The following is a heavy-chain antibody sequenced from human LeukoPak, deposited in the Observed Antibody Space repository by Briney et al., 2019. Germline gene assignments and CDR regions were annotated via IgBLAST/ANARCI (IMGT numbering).Heavy chain of an antibody. CDR1: GFTFSSYW. CDR3: ARDQQNCHGSGSYYNPAGGMDV. V-gene: IGHV3-7*01. J-gene: IGHJ6*02. CDR2: IKQDGSEK. Sequence: GGSLRLSCAASGFTFSSYWMSWVRQAPGKGLEWVANIKQDGSEKYYVDSVKGRFTISRDHAKNSLYLQMTSLRAEDTAVYHCARDQQNCHGSGSYYNPAGGMDVWGQGTTVTVSS. D-gene: IGHD3-10*01.